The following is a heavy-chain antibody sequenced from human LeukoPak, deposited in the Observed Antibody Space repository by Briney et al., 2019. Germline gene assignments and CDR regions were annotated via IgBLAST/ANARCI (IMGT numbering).Heavy chain of an antibody. V-gene: IGHV4-59*01. CDR1: GASISSYY. Sequence: SETLSLTCTVSGASISSYYWSWIRQPPGKGLEWIGYISYSGSTNYNPSLKSRVTISVDTSKNQFSLNLSSVTAADTAVYYCARGALAVTDFDYWGQGTLVTVSS. D-gene: IGHD4-11*01. J-gene: IGHJ4*02. CDR2: ISYSGST. CDR3: ARGALAVTDFDY.